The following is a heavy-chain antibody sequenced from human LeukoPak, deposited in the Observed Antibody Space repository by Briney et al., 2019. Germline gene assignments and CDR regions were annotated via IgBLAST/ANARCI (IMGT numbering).Heavy chain of an antibody. D-gene: IGHD2-8*02. V-gene: IGHV1-69*13. CDR3: ARAQGILGWFDP. J-gene: IGHJ5*02. Sequence: SVKVSCKASGGTFSSYAISWVRQAPGQGLEWMGGIIPIFGTANYAQKFQGRVTITADESTSTAYMELSSLRSEDTAVYYRARAQGILGWFDPWGQGTLVTVSS. CDR2: IIPIFGTA. CDR1: GGTFSSYA.